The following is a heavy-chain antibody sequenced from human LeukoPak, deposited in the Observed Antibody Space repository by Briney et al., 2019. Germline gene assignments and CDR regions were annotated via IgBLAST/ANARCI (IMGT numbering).Heavy chain of an antibody. J-gene: IGHJ4*02. Sequence: GGSLRLSCAASGFTFTNAWMYWVRQAPGKGLEWVGRFKSTTDGGTTDYAAPVKGRFTISRDDSNNTLYLQMNSLKTEDTAVYYCTTRGSGYYYFDCWGQGTLVTVSS. CDR1: GFTFTNAW. V-gene: IGHV3-15*01. CDR3: TTRGSGYYYFDC. CDR2: FKSTTDGGTT. D-gene: IGHD3-22*01.